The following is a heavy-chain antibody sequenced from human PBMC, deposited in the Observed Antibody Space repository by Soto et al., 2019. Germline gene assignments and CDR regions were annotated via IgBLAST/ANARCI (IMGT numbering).Heavy chain of an antibody. CDR3: ARVHVMVVAGSTFDY. V-gene: IGHV4-38-2*02. J-gene: IGHJ4*01. CDR2: IYHGGTT. Sequence: SETLSLTCTVSGYSISSCSYWAWIRQPPGKGPEGIASIYHGGTTFYNPSLKSRITISVDTSNNQFSLKLTSVTAADTAVYYCARVHVMVVAGSTFDYWGHGTLVTVSS. CDR1: GYSISSCSY. D-gene: IGHD6-19*01.